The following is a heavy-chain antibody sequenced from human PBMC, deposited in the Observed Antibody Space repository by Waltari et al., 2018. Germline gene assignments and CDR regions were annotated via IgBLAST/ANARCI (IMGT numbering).Heavy chain of an antibody. Sequence: QVQLHESGPGLVKPSGTLSLTCAVSGYSIRSGYSWVWIRQPPGKGLEWIGNIFHGGLGDLSYSGSAYYNPFLRSRVSMSVDTSRNQFSLRLESVTASDTALYYCARVEVPGPVDSWGPGILVAVSS. CDR3: ARVEVPGPVDS. CDR2: IFHGGLGDLSYSGSA. D-gene: IGHD3-3*01. CDR1: GYSIRSGYS. J-gene: IGHJ5*01. V-gene: IGHV4-38-2*01.